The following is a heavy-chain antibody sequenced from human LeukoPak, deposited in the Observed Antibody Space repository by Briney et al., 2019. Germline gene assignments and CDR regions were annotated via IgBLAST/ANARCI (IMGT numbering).Heavy chain of an antibody. CDR2: LYSDGNT. CDR1: GFTFSTND. J-gene: IGHJ4*02. V-gene: IGHV3-53*05. Sequence: TGGSLRLSCAASGFTFSTNDMTWVRQAPGKGLEWVSVLYSDGNTKYADSVQGRFTISRDNSNNTLYLVMNSRSPAATAVYYCARGVEPLAANTLAYWGQGTLVTVSS. D-gene: IGHD1-14*01. CDR3: ARGVEPLAANTLAY.